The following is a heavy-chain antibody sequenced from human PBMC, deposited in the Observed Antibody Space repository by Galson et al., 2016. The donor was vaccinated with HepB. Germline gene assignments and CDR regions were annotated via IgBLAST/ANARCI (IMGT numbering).Heavy chain of an antibody. CDR1: GFSVTTTY. CDR2: IYSGGGS. J-gene: IGHJ3*01. V-gene: IGHV3-53*01. Sequence: SLRLSCADSGFSVTTTYMNWVRRAPGKGLDWVPIIYSGGGSFYADDVKGRFTVSRDDSHVYLQRNSLRAEDTAIYYCAKDGGFCSGDRCYSEAFALWGQGTMVTVSS. CDR3: AKDGGFCSGDRCYSEAFAL. D-gene: IGHD2-15*01.